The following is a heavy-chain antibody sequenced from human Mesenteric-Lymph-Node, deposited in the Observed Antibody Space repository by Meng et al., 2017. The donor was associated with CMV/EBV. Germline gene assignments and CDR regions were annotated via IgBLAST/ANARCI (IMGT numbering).Heavy chain of an antibody. V-gene: IGHV4-39*07. CDR3: ANLHPFCSSPSCYIHYYGMDV. D-gene: IGHD2-2*02. CDR2: FFSTGST. CDR1: GGSISTNAFY. Sequence: SETLSLTCTVSGGSISTNAFYWGWIRQPPGKGLEWIGAFFSTGSTYNNPSLKSRVTISVDTSKKQFSLKLRSVTAADTAVYYCANLHPFCSSPSCYIHYYGMDVWGQGSTVTVSS. J-gene: IGHJ6*02.